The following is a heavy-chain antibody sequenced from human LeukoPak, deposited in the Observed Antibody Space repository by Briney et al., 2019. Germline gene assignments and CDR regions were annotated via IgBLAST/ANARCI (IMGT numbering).Heavy chain of an antibody. D-gene: IGHD3/OR15-3a*01. J-gene: IGHJ4*02. CDR1: GFSFSGYA. V-gene: IGHV3-30-3*01. Sequence: PGGSLRLSCAASGFSFSGYAMHWVRQAAGKGLEWVALISYDGSNKYYADSVKGRFTISRNNSNNTLYLQMSRLRAEDTAVYYCASRPYGFLGPFDYWGQGTLVTVSS. CDR2: ISYDGSNK. CDR3: ASRPYGFLGPFDY.